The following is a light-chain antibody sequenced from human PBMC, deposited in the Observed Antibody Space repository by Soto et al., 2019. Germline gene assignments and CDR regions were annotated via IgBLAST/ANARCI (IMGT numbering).Light chain of an antibody. CDR3: QQYYSYPST. CDR2: AAS. Sequence: AIRMTQSPSSFSASTGDRVTITCRASQCISSYLAWYQQKPGKAPKLLIYAASTLQSGVPSRFSGSGSGTDFTLTISCLQSEDFATYYCQQYYSYPSTFGQGTKVEIK. CDR1: QCISSY. J-gene: IGKJ1*01. V-gene: IGKV1-8*01.